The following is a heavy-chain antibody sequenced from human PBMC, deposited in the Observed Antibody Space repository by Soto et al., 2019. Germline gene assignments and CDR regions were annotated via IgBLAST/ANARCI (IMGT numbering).Heavy chain of an antibody. CDR2: IYYSGST. CDR3: ARLDHYYDNPGY. V-gene: IGHV4-59*12. J-gene: IGHJ4*02. D-gene: IGHD3-22*01. Sequence: QVQLQESGPGLVKPSETLSLTCTVSGGSIRSFYWSWIRQPPGKGLEWIGYIYYSGSTNYNPSLKSLVTISVDTSKNQFSLKLSSVTAADTAVYYCARLDHYYDNPGYWGQGTLVTVSS. CDR1: GGSIRSFY.